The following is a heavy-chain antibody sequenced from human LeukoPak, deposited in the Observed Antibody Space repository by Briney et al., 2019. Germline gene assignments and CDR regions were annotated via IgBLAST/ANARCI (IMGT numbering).Heavy chain of an antibody. CDR1: GYSFTNYW. CDR3: AKTADCSGGRCGMDV. D-gene: IGHD2-15*01. CDR2: IYPGDSDT. V-gene: IGHV5-51*01. Sequence: GESLKISCTTSGYSFTNYWIGWVRQMPGKGLEWMGIIYPGDSDTRYSPSFQGQVTISADKSISTAYLQWSSLKASDTAMYYCAKTADCSGGRCGMDVWGQGTTVTVSS. J-gene: IGHJ6*02.